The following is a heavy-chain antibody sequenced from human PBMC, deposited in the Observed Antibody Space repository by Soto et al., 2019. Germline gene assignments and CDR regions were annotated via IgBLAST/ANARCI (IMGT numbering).Heavy chain of an antibody. D-gene: IGHD2-15*01. V-gene: IGHV3-33*08. J-gene: IGHJ4*02. CDR1: GFTFSSYG. CDR2: IWYDGSNK. Sequence: GGSLRISCAAPGFTFSSYGMHWVRQAPGKGLEWVAVIWYDGSNKYCADSVKGRFTISRDNSKNTLYLQMNSLRAEDTAVYYCATPNCSGGSCYSGPFDYWGQGTLVTVSS. CDR3: ATPNCSGGSCYSGPFDY.